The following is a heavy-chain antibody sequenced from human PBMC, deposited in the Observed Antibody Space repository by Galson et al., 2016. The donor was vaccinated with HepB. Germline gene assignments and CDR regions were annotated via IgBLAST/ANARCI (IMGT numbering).Heavy chain of an antibody. D-gene: IGHD3-10*01. J-gene: IGHJ5*02. V-gene: IGHV1-18*01. CDR2: ISPYNGNT. CDR1: GYTFSGHG. CDR3: ARSGIIRVNWFDP. Sequence: SCKASGYTFSGHGIAWVRQAPGQGLEWMGYISPYNGNTDYAQNFQSRITMTTDASTSTAYMEVRSLKSDDTAVYYCARSGIIRVNWFDPWGQGTLVIVSS.